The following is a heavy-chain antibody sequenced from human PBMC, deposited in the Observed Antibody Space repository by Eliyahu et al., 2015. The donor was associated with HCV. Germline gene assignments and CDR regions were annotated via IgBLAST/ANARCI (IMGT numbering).Heavy chain of an antibody. V-gene: IGHV3-15*01. J-gene: IGHJ4*02. CDR1: GFTFPYAX. CDR2: IKSERDGGTA. D-gene: IGHD4-17*01. Sequence: EVQLAESGGGLVKPGGSLRLSCAASGFTFPYAXMSWLRQAPGKGLEWVGRIKSERDGGTAVYAAPVKGRFTISRDDSKNTLYLQMSSLKTDDTGVYYCTTGSLFAVTTGGEDYWGQGTLVTVSS. CDR3: TTGSLFAVTTGGEDY.